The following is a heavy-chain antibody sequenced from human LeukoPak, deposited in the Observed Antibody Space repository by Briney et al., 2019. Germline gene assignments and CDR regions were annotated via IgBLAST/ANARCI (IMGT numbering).Heavy chain of an antibody. CDR2: IIPIFGTA. V-gene: IGHV1-69*13. CDR3: ASIIYYYDSSGYYYDY. Sequence: ASVTVSCKASGGTFSSYAISWVRQAPGQGLEWMGGIIPIFGTANYAQKFQGRVTITADESTSTAYMELSSLRSEDTAVYYCASIIYYYDSSGYYYDYWGQGTLVTVSS. D-gene: IGHD3-22*01. J-gene: IGHJ4*02. CDR1: GGTFSSYA.